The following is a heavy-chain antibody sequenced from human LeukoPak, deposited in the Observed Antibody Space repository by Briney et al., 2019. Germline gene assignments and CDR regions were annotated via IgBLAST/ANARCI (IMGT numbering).Heavy chain of an antibody. J-gene: IGHJ4*02. CDR1: GDSLSGISYY. D-gene: IGHD1-26*01. V-gene: IGHV4-39*01. Sequence: PSGTLSLTCSVSGDSLSGISYYWGWIRQPPGKGLEWIGKIYYSGSSYNNPSLESRVVISLDTSRNQFSLKLTSVTATDTAVYYCARQGAVGATGFDFWGQGILVTVSS. CDR3: ARQGAVGATGFDF. CDR2: IYYSGSS.